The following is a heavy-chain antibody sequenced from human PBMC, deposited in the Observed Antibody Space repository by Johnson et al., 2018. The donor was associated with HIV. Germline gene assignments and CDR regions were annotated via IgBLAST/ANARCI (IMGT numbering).Heavy chain of an antibody. CDR3: ARGRYQLPVAFDI. Sequence: QVQLMESGGGVVQPGRSLRLSCAASGFTFISYAMHWVRQAPGKGLEWVAVISNDGSNKYYAQSVKGRFTISRDNSKNTLYLQMNSLRAEDTAVYYCARGRYQLPVAFDIGGQGTMVTVSS. D-gene: IGHD2-2*01. J-gene: IGHJ3*02. CDR2: ISNDGSNK. CDR1: GFTFISYA. V-gene: IGHV3-30*04.